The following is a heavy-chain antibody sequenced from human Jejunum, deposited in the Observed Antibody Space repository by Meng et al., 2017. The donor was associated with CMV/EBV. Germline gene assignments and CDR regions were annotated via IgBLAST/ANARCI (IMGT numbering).Heavy chain of an antibody. J-gene: IGHJ4*02. CDR2: IYSSGEI. V-gene: IGHV4-4*02. CDR1: ITKNNW. D-gene: IGHD2-2*02. CDR3: ARGRTCSITSCYRGPSLDY. Sequence: ITKNNWWNWARQAPGKGLEWIGEIYSSGEINYNPSLKSRVTISMENSKNQFSLKLNSVTAADTAVYYCARGRTCSITSCYRGPSLDYWGQGTLVTVSS.